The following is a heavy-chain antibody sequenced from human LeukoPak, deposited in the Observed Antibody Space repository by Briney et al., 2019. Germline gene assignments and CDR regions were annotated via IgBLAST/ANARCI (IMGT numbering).Heavy chain of an antibody. Sequence: PGTSLILSCAASGFTFSSHSMHWVRQAPGKGLVWVSRINSDGSSTNYADSAKGRFTISRDNGKNTLYLQMNSLRAEDTAVYYCARARIFSFDSWGQGTMVTVSS. J-gene: IGHJ4*02. CDR3: ARARIFSFDS. CDR2: INSDGSST. D-gene: IGHD2-21*01. CDR1: GFTFSSHS. V-gene: IGHV3-74*01.